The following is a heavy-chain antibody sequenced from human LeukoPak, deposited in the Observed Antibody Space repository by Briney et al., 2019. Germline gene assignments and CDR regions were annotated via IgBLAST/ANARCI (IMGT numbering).Heavy chain of an antibody. V-gene: IGHV1-69*13. CDR1: GGTFSSYA. D-gene: IGHD4-11*01. CDR2: IIPIFGTT. CDR3: ARNSYALTVTTGRLGY. Sequence: SVKVSCKASGGTFSSYAISWLRQAPGQGLEWMGGIIPIFGTTNHAQKFQGRVTITADESTSTAYMELSSLRSEDTAVYYCARNSYALTVTTGRLGYWGQGTLVTVSS. J-gene: IGHJ4*02.